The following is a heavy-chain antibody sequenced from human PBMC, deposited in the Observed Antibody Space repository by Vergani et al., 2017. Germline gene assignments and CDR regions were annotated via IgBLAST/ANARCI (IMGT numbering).Heavy chain of an antibody. CDR3: AKITIFGVVIRGGAFDI. CDR2: ISGSGGST. J-gene: IGHJ3*02. Sequence: EMQLLESGGGLVQPGGSLRLSCAASGFTFSSYAMSWVRQAPGKGLEWVSAISGSGGSTYYADSVKGRFTISRDNSKNTLYLQMNSLRAEDTAVYYCAKITIFGVVIRGGAFDIWGQGTMVTVSS. D-gene: IGHD3-3*01. CDR1: GFTFSSYA. V-gene: IGHV3-23*01.